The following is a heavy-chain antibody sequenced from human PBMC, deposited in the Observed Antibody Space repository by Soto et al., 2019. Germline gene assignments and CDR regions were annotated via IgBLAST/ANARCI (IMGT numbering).Heavy chain of an antibody. D-gene: IGHD6-13*01. V-gene: IGHV3-23*01. CDR3: ARDLAAAGPAQAYYYGMDV. CDR2: ISGSGGST. CDR1: GFAFSAYT. Sequence: GGSLRLSCVASGFAFSAYTLSWFRQAPGKGLEGASTISGSGGSTYYADSVRGRFTISRDNSKNTLYLQMNSLRAEDTAVYYCARDLAAAGPAQAYYYGMDVWGQGTTVTISS. J-gene: IGHJ6*02.